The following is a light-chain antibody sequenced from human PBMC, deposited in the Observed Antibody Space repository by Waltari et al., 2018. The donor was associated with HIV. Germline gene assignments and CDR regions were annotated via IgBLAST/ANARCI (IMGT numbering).Light chain of an antibody. V-gene: IGLV1-51*01. CDR3: GTWDNRLGSWV. J-gene: IGLJ3*02. Sequence: QSAMTQPPSVSAAPGQSVVISCSGSNSNIGGNSVSWYQHVPGAAPKLLLYDKDGRPSRLRGRFSGSKSGTSATLVISGLQAGDEGAYYCGTWDNRLGSWVFGGGTKLTVL. CDR2: DKD. CDR1: NSNIGGNS.